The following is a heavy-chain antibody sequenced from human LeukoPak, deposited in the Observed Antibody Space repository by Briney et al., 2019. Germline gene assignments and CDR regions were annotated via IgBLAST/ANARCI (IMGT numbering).Heavy chain of an antibody. Sequence: SETLSLTCTVSGGSIINYFWSWIRQPPGKPLEWIGYIYSSGDTNYNPSLKSRVTISVDTSKNQFSLKVSSVTAADTAVYYCARGGSYGGNFNSWGQGTMVTVSS. CDR3: ARGGSYGGNFNS. CDR2: IYSSGDT. V-gene: IGHV4-59*01. CDR1: GGSIINYF. D-gene: IGHD4-23*01. J-gene: IGHJ3*02.